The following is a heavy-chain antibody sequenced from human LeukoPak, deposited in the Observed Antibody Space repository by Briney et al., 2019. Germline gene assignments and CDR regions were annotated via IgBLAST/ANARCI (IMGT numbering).Heavy chain of an antibody. Sequence: GGSLRLSCAASGVTFSSYSMNWVRQAPGKGLEWVSSISSSSSYIYYADSVKGRFTISRDNAKSSLYLQMNSLRAEDTAVYYCARGRSPYSSGWYSQTYFDYWGQGTLDTVSS. CDR1: GVTFSSYS. CDR2: ISSSSSYI. CDR3: ARGRSPYSSGWYSQTYFDY. V-gene: IGHV3-21*01. J-gene: IGHJ4*02. D-gene: IGHD6-19*01.